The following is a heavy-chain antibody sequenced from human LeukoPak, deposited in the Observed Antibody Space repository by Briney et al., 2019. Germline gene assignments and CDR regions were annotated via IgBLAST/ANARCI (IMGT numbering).Heavy chain of an antibody. CDR1: GYSISGGYY. Sequence: SSGTLTLTCAVSGYSISGGYYWGWIREPPGKLLEWIGYIYHSGTTYYDPSLKSRVTMSVDTSKNQFSLKLSSVTAADTAVYYCASGITMIVVAHWGQGILVTVSS. CDR2: IYHSGTT. D-gene: IGHD3-22*01. J-gene: IGHJ4*02. CDR3: ASGITMIVVAH. V-gene: IGHV4-38-2*01.